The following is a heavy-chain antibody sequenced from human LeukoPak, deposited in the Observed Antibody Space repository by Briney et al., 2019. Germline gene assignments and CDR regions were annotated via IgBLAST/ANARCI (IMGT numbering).Heavy chain of an antibody. CDR2: IYPGDSAT. Sequence: GESLKISCKGSGYSFTSYWIGWARQMPGKGLEWMGIIYPGDSATRYSPSFQGQVTISADKSISTAYLQWSSLKASDTAMYYCARVRVKGLSGYYYGSATRRWFDPWGQGTLVTVSP. J-gene: IGHJ5*02. V-gene: IGHV5-51*01. CDR1: GYSFTSYW. CDR3: ARVRVKGLSGYYYGSATRRWFDP. D-gene: IGHD3-10*01.